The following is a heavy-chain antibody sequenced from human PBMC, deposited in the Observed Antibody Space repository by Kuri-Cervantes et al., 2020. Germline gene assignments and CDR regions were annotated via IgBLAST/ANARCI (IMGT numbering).Heavy chain of an antibody. CDR3: ARVEEGWEPLVFDY. CDR1: GYTFTSYG. CDR2: ISAYNGNT. D-gene: IGHD1-26*01. V-gene: IGHV1-18*01. Sequence: GESLKISCKASGYTFTSYGISWVRQAPGQGLEWMGWISAYNGNTNYAQKLQGRVTMTTDTSTSTAYMELRSLRSDDTAVYYCARVEEGWEPLVFDYWGQGTLVTVSS. J-gene: IGHJ4*02.